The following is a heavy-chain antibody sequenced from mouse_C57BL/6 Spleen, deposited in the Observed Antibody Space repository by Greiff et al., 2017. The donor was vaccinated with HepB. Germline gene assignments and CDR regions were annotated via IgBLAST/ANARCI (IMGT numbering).Heavy chain of an antibody. V-gene: IGHV5-9*01. Sequence: EVKLMESGGGLVKPGGSLKLSCAASGFTFSSYTMSWVRQTPEKRLEWVATISGGGGNTYYPDSVKGRFTISRDNAKNTLYLQMSSLRSEDTALYYCARHPVYYGNHGGYFDVWGTGTTVTVSS. J-gene: IGHJ1*03. CDR3: ARHPVYYGNHGGYFDV. D-gene: IGHD2-1*01. CDR1: GFTFSSYT. CDR2: ISGGGGNT.